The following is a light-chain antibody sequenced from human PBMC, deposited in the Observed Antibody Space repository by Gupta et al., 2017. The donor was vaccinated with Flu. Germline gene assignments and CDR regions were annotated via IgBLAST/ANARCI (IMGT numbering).Light chain of an antibody. J-gene: IGKJ1*01. CDR1: QSRASRDSSTC. Sequence: IACMSMQSRASRDSSTCLDWYQQRPGQAPRRLIYKVSSLDCGVPYRFSGSGSGTDFTLSISSVEAEDVGIYYCKHGTRSWTFGQGTKVEIK. CDR3: KHGTRSWT. CDR2: KVS. V-gene: IGKV2-30*01.